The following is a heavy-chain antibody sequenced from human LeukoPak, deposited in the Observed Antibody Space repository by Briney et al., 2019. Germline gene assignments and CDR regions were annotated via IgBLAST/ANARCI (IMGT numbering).Heavy chain of an antibody. D-gene: IGHD2-21*01. CDR3: ARRSDSDLFYYYYYMDV. CDR1: GYSISSGYY. Sequence: SETLSLTCAVSGYSISSGYYWGWIRQPPGKGLEWIGSIYYSGSTYYNPSLKSRVTISVDTSKNQFSLKLSSVTAADTAVYYCARRSDSDLFYYYYYMDVWGKGTTVTVSS. J-gene: IGHJ6*03. V-gene: IGHV4-38-2*01. CDR2: IYYSGST.